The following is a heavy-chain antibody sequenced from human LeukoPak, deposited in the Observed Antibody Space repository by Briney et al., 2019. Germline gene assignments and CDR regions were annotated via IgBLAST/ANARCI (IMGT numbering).Heavy chain of an antibody. J-gene: IGHJ4*02. CDR2: IRYDGSNK. CDR1: GFTFSSYG. Sequence: PGGSLRLSCAASGFTFSSYGMHWVRQAPGKGLEWVAFIRYDGSNKYYADSVKGRSTISRDNSKNTLYLQMNSLRAEDTAVYYCAKDPPQPRSSWFDYWGQGTLVTVSS. V-gene: IGHV3-30*02. D-gene: IGHD6-13*01. CDR3: AKDPPQPRSSWFDY.